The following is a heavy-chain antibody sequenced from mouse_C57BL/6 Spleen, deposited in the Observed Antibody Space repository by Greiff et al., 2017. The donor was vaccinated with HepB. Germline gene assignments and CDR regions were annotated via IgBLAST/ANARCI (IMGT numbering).Heavy chain of an antibody. CDR3: TGRGFAY. CDR2: IRLKSVNYAT. J-gene: IGHJ3*01. V-gene: IGHV6-3*01. Sequence: EVKLMESGGGLVQPGGSMKLSCVASGFTFSNYWMNWVRQSPEKGLEWVAQIRLKSVNYATHYAESVKGRFTISRDDSKSSVYLQMNNLRAEDTGIYYCTGRGFAYWGQGTLVTVSA. CDR1: GFTFSNYW.